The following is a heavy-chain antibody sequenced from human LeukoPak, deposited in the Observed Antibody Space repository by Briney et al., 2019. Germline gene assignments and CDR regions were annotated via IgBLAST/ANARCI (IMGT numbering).Heavy chain of an antibody. D-gene: IGHD1-26*01. CDR2: INHSGST. Sequence: GSLRLSCAASGFTFSSYAMSWIRQPPGKGLEWIGEINHSGSTNYNPSLKSRVTISVDTSKNQFSLKLSSVTAADTAVYYCARRPDSGSYFLDYWGQGTLVTVSS. CDR1: GFTFSSYA. J-gene: IGHJ4*02. CDR3: ARRPDSGSYFLDY. V-gene: IGHV4-34*01.